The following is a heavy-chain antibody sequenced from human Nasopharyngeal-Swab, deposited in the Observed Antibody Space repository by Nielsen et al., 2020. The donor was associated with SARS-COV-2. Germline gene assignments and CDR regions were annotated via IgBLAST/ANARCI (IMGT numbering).Heavy chain of an antibody. CDR2: VVPEDGEP. CDR1: GYTLTVLS. CDR3: ASEGSGVFGVVIYAFDI. Sequence: ASVKVSCKVSGYTLTVLSIHWVRQAPGKGLEWMGTVVPEDGEPIYAQNFRGRVTMTEDTSTYTAYLELSSLRSEDTAVYYCASEGSGVFGVVIYAFDIWGPGTLVTVSS. J-gene: IGHJ3*02. V-gene: IGHV1-24*01. D-gene: IGHD3-3*01.